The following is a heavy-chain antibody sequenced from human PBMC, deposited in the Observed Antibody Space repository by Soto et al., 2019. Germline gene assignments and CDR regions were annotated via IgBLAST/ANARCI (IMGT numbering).Heavy chain of an antibody. V-gene: IGHV3-33*03. Sequence: PGGSRRLSCAASGFPFSSYGMHWVRQAPGKGLDWVGVIWYDGSKKDYAESVKGRFTISRDNSKNMLYLQMNSLRADDTAVYYCASSINWGQGTLVTVSS. CDR1: GFPFSSYG. CDR2: IWYDGSKK. J-gene: IGHJ4*02. CDR3: ASSIN.